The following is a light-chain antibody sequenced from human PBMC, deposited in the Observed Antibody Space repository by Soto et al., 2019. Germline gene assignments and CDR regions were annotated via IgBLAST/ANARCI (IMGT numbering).Light chain of an antibody. CDR1: SSDVGGYNY. CDR3: SSYTSNKTVV. CDR2: EVS. V-gene: IGLV2-14*01. Sequence: QSVLTQPASVSGSPGQSITISCTGTSSDVGGYNYVSWYQQHPGKAPKVMIYEVSNRPSGVSNRFSGSKSGNTASLTISGLQAEDEADYYCSSYTSNKTVVFGGGTKLTVL. J-gene: IGLJ2*01.